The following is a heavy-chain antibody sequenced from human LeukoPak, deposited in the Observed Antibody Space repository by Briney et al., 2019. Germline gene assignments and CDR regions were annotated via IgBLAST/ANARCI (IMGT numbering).Heavy chain of an antibody. V-gene: IGHV5-51*01. CDR2: IYPGDSDT. Sequence: GESLKISCQGSGYSFTSHWIGWVRQMPGKGLEWMGIIYPGDSDTRYSPSFQGQVTISADKSISTAYLQWRSLRASDTAMYYCARRPGAYINWFDPWGQGTLVTVSS. CDR3: ARRPGAYINWFDP. J-gene: IGHJ5*02. D-gene: IGHD7-27*01. CDR1: GYSFTSHW.